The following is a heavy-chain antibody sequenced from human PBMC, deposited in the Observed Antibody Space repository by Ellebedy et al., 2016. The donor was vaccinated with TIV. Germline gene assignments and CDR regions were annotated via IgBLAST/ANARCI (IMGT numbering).Heavy chain of an antibody. J-gene: IGHJ4*02. D-gene: IGHD3-22*01. Sequence: PGGSLRLSCAAAGFTFSSYAMSWVRKAPGKGLEWVSTISNTGSRTYFAESCEGRFIISRDNSKTTLYLQMNSLRAEETAVDYCAKGRGGGSVSSAPRYYFDYWGLGTLVTVSS. CDR2: ISNTGSRT. V-gene: IGHV3-23*01. CDR3: AKGRGGGSVSSAPRYYFDY. CDR1: GFTFSSYA.